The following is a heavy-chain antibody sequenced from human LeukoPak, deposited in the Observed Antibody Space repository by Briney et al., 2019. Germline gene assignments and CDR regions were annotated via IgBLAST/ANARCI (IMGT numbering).Heavy chain of an antibody. CDR1: GGSISSYY. J-gene: IGHJ4*02. Sequence: PSETLSLTCTVSGGSISSYYWSWIRQPPGKGLEWIGYIYYSGSTNYNPSLKSRVTISVDTSKNQFSLKLSSVTAADTAVYYCARQGQWLGPYYFDYWGQGTLVTVSS. CDR3: ARQGQWLGPYYFDY. V-gene: IGHV4-59*08. D-gene: IGHD6-19*01. CDR2: IYYSGST.